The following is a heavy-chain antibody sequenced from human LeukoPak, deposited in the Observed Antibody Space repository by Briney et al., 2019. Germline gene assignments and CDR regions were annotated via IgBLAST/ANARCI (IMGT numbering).Heavy chain of an antibody. D-gene: IGHD1-26*01. J-gene: IGHJ3*02. CDR1: GYSISRGYY. V-gene: IGHV4-38-2*02. CDR3: AKVGAHDAFDI. CDR2: IYHSGST. Sequence: SETLSLTCTVSGYSISRGYYWGWIRQPPGKGLEWIGSIYHSGSTYYNRSLKSRVTISVDTSKNQFSLKLSSVTAADTAVYYCAKVGAHDAFDIWGQGTMVTVSS.